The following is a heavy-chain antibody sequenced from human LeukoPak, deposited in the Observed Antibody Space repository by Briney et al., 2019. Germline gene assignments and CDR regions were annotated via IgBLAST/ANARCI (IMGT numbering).Heavy chain of an antibody. CDR3: ASGVYNWNDY. CDR1: GGSISSGSYY. D-gene: IGHD1-20*01. V-gene: IGHV4-39*07. CDR2: INHSGST. Sequence: SETLSLTCTVSGGSISSGSYYWSWIRQPPGKGLEWIGEINHSGSTNYNPSLKSRVTISVDTSKNQFSLKLSSVTAADTAVYYCASGVYNWNDYWGQGTLVTVSS. J-gene: IGHJ4*02.